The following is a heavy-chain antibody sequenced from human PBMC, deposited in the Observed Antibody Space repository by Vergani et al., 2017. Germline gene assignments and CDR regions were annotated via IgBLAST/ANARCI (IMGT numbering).Heavy chain of an antibody. D-gene: IGHD6-19*01. V-gene: IGHV1-24*01. CDR2: FDPEDGEA. Sequence: QVQLVQSGAEVKKPGASVKVSCKVSGYTLTELSMHWVRQAPGKGIEWMGGFDPEDGEAIYAKKFQGRVTMTEDTSTDTAYMELRSLRSDDTAVYYCARDQGDSSHPFSFWGQGTLVTVSS. J-gene: IGHJ4*02. CDR1: GYTLTELS. CDR3: ARDQGDSSHPFSF.